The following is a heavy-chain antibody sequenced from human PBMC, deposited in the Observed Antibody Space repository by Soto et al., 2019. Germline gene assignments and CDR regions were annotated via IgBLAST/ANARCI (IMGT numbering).Heavy chain of an antibody. J-gene: IGHJ6*02. Sequence: QVQLQESGPGLVKPSETLSLTCTVSGGSISSYYLSWIRQPAGKGLEWIGRIYTSGSTNYNTTLKSRFTMSVDTCKNQFNLKLSSVNAADTAVYYCARETVAGTRDYYYGMDVWGQGTTVNVS. CDR2: IYTSGST. CDR3: ARETVAGTRDYYYGMDV. D-gene: IGHD6-19*01. V-gene: IGHV4-4*07. CDR1: GGSISSYY.